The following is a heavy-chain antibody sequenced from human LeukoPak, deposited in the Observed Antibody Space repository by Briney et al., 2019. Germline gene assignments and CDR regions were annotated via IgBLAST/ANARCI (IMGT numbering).Heavy chain of an antibody. V-gene: IGHV1-2*02. J-gene: IGHJ6*02. CDR1: GYTFTDYY. D-gene: IGHD4-17*01. CDR2: FNPYSGAS. Sequence: ASVKVSCKASGYTFTDYYMHWGRQAPGQGLEWVGSFNPYSGASKYAQKLQGRVTMTGDTSISTAYLQLGRVIGDDTAVYYCAKNGDYGYAMDVWGQGTTVTVSS. CDR3: AKNGDYGYAMDV.